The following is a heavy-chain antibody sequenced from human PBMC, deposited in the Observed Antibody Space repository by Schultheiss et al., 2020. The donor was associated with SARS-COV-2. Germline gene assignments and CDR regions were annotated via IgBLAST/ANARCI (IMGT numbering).Heavy chain of an antibody. V-gene: IGHV3-30*01. CDR3: ARDPAAAGYYFDY. J-gene: IGHJ4*02. CDR2: ISYDGSNK. CDR1: GFTFSSYA. Sequence: GESLKISCAASGFTFSSYAMHWVRQAPGKGLEWVAVISYDGSNKYYADSVKGRFTISRDNSKNTLYLQMNSLRAEDTAVYYCARDPAAAGYYFDYWGQGTLVTVSS. D-gene: IGHD6-13*01.